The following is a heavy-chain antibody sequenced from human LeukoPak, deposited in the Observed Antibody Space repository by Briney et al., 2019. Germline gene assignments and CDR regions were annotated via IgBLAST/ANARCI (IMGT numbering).Heavy chain of an antibody. CDR2: IYYSGST. Sequence: SETLSLTCTVSGGSISSSSYYWGWICQPPGKGLEWIGSIYYSGSTYYNPSLKSRVTISVDTSKNQFSLKLSSVTAADTAVYYCARDIGHYYDSSGYISSCAFDIWGQGTMVTVSS. D-gene: IGHD3-22*01. CDR3: ARDIGHYYDSSGYISSCAFDI. CDR1: GGSISSSSYY. V-gene: IGHV4-39*07. J-gene: IGHJ3*02.